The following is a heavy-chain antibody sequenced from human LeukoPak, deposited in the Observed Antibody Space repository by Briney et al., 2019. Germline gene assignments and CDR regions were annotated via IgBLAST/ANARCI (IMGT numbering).Heavy chain of an antibody. Sequence: PGGSLILSCAASGFTFSSYAMSWVRQAPGKVLEWVSAISGSGGSTYYADSVKGRFTISRDNSKNTLYLQMNSLRAEDTAVYYCAKDSVPRITMIVVVITTGFDYWGQGTLVTVSS. V-gene: IGHV3-23*01. D-gene: IGHD3-22*01. J-gene: IGHJ4*02. CDR2: ISGSGGST. CDR3: AKDSVPRITMIVVVITTGFDY. CDR1: GFTFSSYA.